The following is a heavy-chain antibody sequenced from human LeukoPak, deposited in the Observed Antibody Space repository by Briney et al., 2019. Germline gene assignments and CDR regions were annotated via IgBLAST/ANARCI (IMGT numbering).Heavy chain of an antibody. D-gene: IGHD5-12*01. CDR1: GFTFSSYE. V-gene: IGHV3-48*03. J-gene: IGHJ4*02. Sequence: PGGSLRLSCAASGFTFSSYETNWVRQAPGKGLEWVSYISSSGSTTYYADSVKGRFTISRDNAKNSLYLQMNSLRAEDTAVYCCARTMATIDFDYWGQGTLVTVSS. CDR2: ISSSGSTT. CDR3: ARTMATIDFDY.